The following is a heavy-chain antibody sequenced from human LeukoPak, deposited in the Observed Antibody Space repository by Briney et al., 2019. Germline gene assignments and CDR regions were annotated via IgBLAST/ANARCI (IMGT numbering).Heavy chain of an antibody. CDR2: IYSGGST. J-gene: IGHJ2*01. V-gene: IGHV3-53*01. D-gene: IGHD1-26*01. CDR1: GFTVSSKY. CDR3: ARGPPEWEPTFWYFDL. Sequence: PGGSLRLSCAASGFTVSSKYMSWVRQAPGKGLEWVSVIYSGGSTYYTDADSVKGRFTISRDNSKNTVYLQMNSLRVEDTAVYYCARGPPEWEPTFWYFDLWGRGTLVTVSS.